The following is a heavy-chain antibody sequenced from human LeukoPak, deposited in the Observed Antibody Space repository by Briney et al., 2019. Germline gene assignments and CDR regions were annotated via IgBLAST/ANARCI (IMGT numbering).Heavy chain of an antibody. Sequence: SVKVSCKASGGTFSSYAISWVRQAPGQGLEWMGGIIPIFGTANYAQKFQGRVTITADKSTSTAYMELSSLRSEDTAVYYCAREITMVRGVIIRGYYFDYWGQGTLVTVSS. J-gene: IGHJ4*02. V-gene: IGHV1-69*06. D-gene: IGHD3-10*01. CDR3: AREITMVRGVIIRGYYFDY. CDR2: IIPIFGTA. CDR1: GGTFSSYA.